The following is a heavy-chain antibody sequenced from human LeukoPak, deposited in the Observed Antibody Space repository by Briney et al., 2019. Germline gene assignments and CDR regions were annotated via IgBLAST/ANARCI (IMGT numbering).Heavy chain of an antibody. CDR3: ASYSGSSYFDV. V-gene: IGHV4-59*12. J-gene: IGHJ6*02. Sequence: SETLSLTCAVSGGSISSYYWSWIRQPPGKGLEWIGFIYYSGSTNYNPSLKSRVTISVDTSKNQFSLKLSSVTAADTAVYYCASYSGSSYFDVWGQGTTVTVSS. CDR1: GGSISSYY. D-gene: IGHD2-15*01. CDR2: IYYSGST.